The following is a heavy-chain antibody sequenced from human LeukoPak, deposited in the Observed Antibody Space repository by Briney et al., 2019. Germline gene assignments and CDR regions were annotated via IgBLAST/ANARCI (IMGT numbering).Heavy chain of an antibody. D-gene: IGHD3-22*01. Sequence: PSETLSLTCTVSGGSISSYYWSWIRQPPGKGLEWIGYIYYSGSTNYNPSLKSRVTISVDTSKNQFSLKLSSVTAAHTAVYYCARHQGTMIVVVMDAFDIWGQGTMVTVSS. J-gene: IGHJ3*02. CDR3: ARHQGTMIVVVMDAFDI. CDR2: IYYSGST. V-gene: IGHV4-59*08. CDR1: GGSISSYY.